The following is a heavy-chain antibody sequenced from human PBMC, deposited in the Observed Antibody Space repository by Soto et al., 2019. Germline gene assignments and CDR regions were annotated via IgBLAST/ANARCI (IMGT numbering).Heavy chain of an antibody. Sequence: XETLSLTCSVAGYSISSGYYWGWVRQPPGKGLEWIGSVYRGGSTSYNPSLKSRVTISVDTSKNQFSLSLTSMTAADTAVYYCARGPRTTGTIGGWFDHWGQGTLVTVSS. V-gene: IGHV4-38-2*02. CDR1: GYSISSGYY. J-gene: IGHJ5*02. CDR3: ARGPRTTGTIGGWFDH. D-gene: IGHD1-1*01. CDR2: VYRGGST.